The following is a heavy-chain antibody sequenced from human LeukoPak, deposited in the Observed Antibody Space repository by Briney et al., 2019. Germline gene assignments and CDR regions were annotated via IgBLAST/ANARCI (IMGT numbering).Heavy chain of an antibody. CDR3: AKYSGYDDYFDY. CDR1: GGSISSSSYY. CDR2: IYYSGST. D-gene: IGHD5-12*01. J-gene: IGHJ4*02. Sequence: PSETLSLTCTVSGGSISSSSYYWGWIRQPPGKGLEWIGSIYYSGSTYYNPSLKSRVTISVDTSKNQFSLKLSSVTAADTAVYYCAKYSGYDDYFDYWGQGTLVAVSS. V-gene: IGHV4-39*07.